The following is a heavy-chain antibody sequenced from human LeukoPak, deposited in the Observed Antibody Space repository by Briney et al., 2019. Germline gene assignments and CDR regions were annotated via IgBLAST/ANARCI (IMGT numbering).Heavy chain of an antibody. Sequence: ASVKVSCKASGYTFTNFYIHWVRQAPGQGLEWMGMVNPSGGSTSYAQNFQGRVTMTRDTSTTTVYMELSSLRSEDTAMYYCARGDFSGGDTWGQGTLVTVSS. D-gene: IGHD2-21*01. J-gene: IGHJ4*02. CDR2: VNPSGGST. CDR3: ARGDFSGGDT. CDR1: GYTFTNFY. V-gene: IGHV1-46*01.